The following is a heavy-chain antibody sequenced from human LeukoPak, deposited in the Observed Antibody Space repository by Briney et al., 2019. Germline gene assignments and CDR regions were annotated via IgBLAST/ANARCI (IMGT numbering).Heavy chain of an antibody. CDR1: GGSISSNDW. CDR2: VNLQGST. CDR3: AREGGPYRPLDY. Sequence: SETLSLTCAASGGSISSNDWWSWVRQPPGKGLEWIGEVNLQGSTNYNPSLMGRVAIAVDTSENHISLQLTSVTAADTAVYYCAREGGPYRPLDYSGQGTLVTVSS. V-gene: IGHV4-4*02. J-gene: IGHJ4*02.